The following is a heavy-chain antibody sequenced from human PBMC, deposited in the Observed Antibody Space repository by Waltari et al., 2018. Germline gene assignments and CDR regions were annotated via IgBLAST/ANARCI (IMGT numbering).Heavy chain of an antibody. V-gene: IGHV4-34*01. J-gene: IGHJ4*02. CDR1: GGSFSGSY. Sequence: QVQLQQWGAGLLKPSETLSRTCAVYGGSFSGSYWSWIRQPPGRGLEWIGEINHSGSTNYNPSLKSPVTISVDTSKNQFSLKLSSVTAADTAVYYCARGPHYYGSGSYYNLFGYWGQGTLVTVSS. CDR2: INHSGST. CDR3: ARGPHYYGSGSYYNLFGY. D-gene: IGHD3-10*01.